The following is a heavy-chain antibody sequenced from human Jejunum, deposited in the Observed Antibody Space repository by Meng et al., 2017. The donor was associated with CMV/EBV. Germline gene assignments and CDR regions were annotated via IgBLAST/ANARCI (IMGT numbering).Heavy chain of an antibody. J-gene: IGHJ4*02. CDR2: INSDGNNI. CDR1: GFTFSNYW. CDR3: ARLTDF. Sequence: LRLSCAGSGFTFSNYWMNWVRQAPGKGLVWVSHINSDGNNINYTDSVKGRFTISRDNSKNTLYLQMNSLRVEDMAVYYCARLTDFWGQGTLVTVSS. D-gene: IGHD4/OR15-4a*01. V-gene: IGHV3-74*01.